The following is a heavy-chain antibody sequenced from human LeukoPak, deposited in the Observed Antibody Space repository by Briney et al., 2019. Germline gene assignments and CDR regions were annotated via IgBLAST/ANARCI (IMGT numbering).Heavy chain of an antibody. J-gene: IGHJ6*02. CDR1: GFTVSSNY. V-gene: IGHV3-53*05. CDR3: AREVLVRGVHYYGMDV. D-gene: IGHD3-10*01. CDR2: IYSGGST. Sequence: GGSLRLSCAASGFTVSSNYMSWVRQAPGKGLEWVSVIYSGGSTYYADSVKGRFTISRDNSKNTLYLQMNSLRAEDTAVYYCAREVLVRGVHYYGMDVWGQGTTVTVSS.